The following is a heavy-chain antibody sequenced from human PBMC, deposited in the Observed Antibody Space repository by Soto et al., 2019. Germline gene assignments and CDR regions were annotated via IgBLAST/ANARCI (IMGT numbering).Heavy chain of an antibody. CDR2: IYAGDHET. CDR3: ARSPRSRPSLGA. D-gene: IGHD6-13*01. Sequence: SRKIACQVSGYTFSNFWIRCVRQLPEQALEWMVIIYAGDHETIYSRSFLGKGTLPTDKSIHTAYLQVSSHQASDTAVYLCARSPRSRPSLGAWGQGALVTISS. CDR1: GYTFSNFW. V-gene: IGHV5-51*01. J-gene: IGHJ1*01.